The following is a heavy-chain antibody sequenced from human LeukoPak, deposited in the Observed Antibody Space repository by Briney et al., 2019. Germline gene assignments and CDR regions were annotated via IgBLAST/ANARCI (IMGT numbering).Heavy chain of an antibody. Sequence: GGSLRLSCAASGFTFSSYAMSWVRQAPGKGLEWVSALSGSGGSTYYADSVKGRFTTSRDNSKNTLYLQMNSLRVEDTAVYYCAKDQLWISGSYYGYWGQGTLVIVSS. CDR1: GFTFSSYA. V-gene: IGHV3-23*01. J-gene: IGHJ4*02. CDR3: AKDQLWISGSYYGY. D-gene: IGHD1-26*01. CDR2: LSGSGGST.